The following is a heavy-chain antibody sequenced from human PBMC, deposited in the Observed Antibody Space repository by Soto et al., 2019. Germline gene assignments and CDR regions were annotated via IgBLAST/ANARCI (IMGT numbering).Heavy chain of an antibody. D-gene: IGHD3-16*01. CDR3: ARDGGKFDY. CDR2: IGVYNGIT. J-gene: IGHJ4*02. V-gene: IGHV1-18*01. CDR1: GHTFTSYG. Sequence: QVQLVQSGAEVKKPGASVKVSCKTSGHTFTSYGISWVRQAPGQGLEWMGWIGVYNGITNYAQNLQGRVTMTTDASTSTAYMDLRSLRSDDTSGYYCARDGGKFDYWGQGTLVTVSS.